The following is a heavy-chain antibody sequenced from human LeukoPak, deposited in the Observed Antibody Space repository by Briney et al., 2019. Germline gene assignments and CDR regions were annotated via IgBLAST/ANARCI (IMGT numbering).Heavy chain of an antibody. CDR1: GFTFSSYG. D-gene: IGHD3-22*01. CDR2: ISYDGSNK. J-gene: IGHJ4*02. V-gene: IGHV3-30*18. Sequence: GGSLRLSCAASGFTFSSYGMHWVRQAPGKGLEWVAVISYDGSNKYYADSVKGRFTISRDNSKNTLYLQMNSLRAEDTAVYYCAKDLRTYYYDSSGHPPDYWGQGTLVTVSS. CDR3: AKDLRTYYYDSSGHPPDY.